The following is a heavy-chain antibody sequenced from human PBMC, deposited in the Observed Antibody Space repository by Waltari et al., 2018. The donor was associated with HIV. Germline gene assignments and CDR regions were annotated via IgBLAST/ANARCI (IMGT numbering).Heavy chain of an antibody. Sequence: QVQLVQSRAEVKRPGASVKVSCKTSGYTFTNYAVHWVRQAPGQRLESMGWINVGNSKTQHSQKFQGRLTITRDTSASVAYMELTRLKSEDTAVYFCAREGAGDIYYLEYWGQGTLVTVSS. J-gene: IGHJ4*02. D-gene: IGHD3-16*02. V-gene: IGHV1-3*01. CDR3: AREGAGDIYYLEY. CDR2: INVGNSKT. CDR1: GYTFTNYA.